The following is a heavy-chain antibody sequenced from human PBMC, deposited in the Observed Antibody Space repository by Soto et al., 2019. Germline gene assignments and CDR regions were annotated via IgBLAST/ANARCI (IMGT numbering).Heavy chain of an antibody. V-gene: IGHV4-39*01. J-gene: IGHJ5*02. D-gene: IGHD3-9*01. CDR3: ARQQTTRYDILTGYYPGWFDP. CDR2: IYYSGST. Sequence: QLQLQESGPGLVKPSETLSLTCTVSGGSISSSSYYWGWIRQPPGKGLEWIGSIYYSGSTYYNPSLKSRVTISVDTSKNQFSLKLSSVTAADTAVYYCARQQTTRYDILTGYYPGWFDPWGQGTLVTVSS. CDR1: GGSISSSSYY.